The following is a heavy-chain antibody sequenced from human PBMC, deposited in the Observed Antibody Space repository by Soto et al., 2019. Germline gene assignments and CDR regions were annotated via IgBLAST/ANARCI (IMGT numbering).Heavy chain of an antibody. D-gene: IGHD2-21*02. J-gene: IGHJ6*02. CDR2: IIPIFDMT. Sequence: AVKVSCKVPGGTFNKYTSSWVRQPPGQGLEWMGRIIPIFDMTNYAQKFQGRVTITADKSTSTAYMELTSLRSEDTAIYYCARAPASCGADCYPGNLYYYYAMDVWG. V-gene: IGHV1-69*02. CDR3: ARAPASCGADCYPGNLYYYYAMDV. CDR1: GGTFNKYT.